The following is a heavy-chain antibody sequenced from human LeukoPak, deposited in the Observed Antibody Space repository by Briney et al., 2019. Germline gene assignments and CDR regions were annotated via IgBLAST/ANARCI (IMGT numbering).Heavy chain of an antibody. V-gene: IGHV4-39*01. Sequence: PSETLSLTCTVSGDSISSSSYYWGWIRQPPGKGLEWIGSIYYSGSTYYNPSLKSRVTISVDTSKNQFSLKLSSVTAADTAVYYCARHSIRSSGITIFGVVTPPYYYMDVWGKGTTVTVSS. J-gene: IGHJ6*03. CDR3: ARHSIRSSGITIFGVVTPPYYYMDV. CDR2: IYYSGST. D-gene: IGHD3-3*01. CDR1: GDSISSSSYY.